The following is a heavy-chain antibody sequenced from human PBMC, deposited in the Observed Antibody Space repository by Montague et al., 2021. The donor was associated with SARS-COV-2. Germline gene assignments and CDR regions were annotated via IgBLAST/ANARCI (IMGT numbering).Heavy chain of an antibody. D-gene: IGHD6-19*01. V-gene: IGHV4-31*03. J-gene: IGHJ3*02. Sequence: TLSLTCTVSGGSINSSGYYWSWIRQHPGKGLEWIGYIYYSGSTYYNPSLKSRLTISVDTSKNQFSLKLSSVTAADTAVYYCARVHFVSSGWYPDAFDIWGQGTMVTVSS. CDR2: IYYSGST. CDR3: ARVHFVSSGWYPDAFDI. CDR1: GGSINSSGYY.